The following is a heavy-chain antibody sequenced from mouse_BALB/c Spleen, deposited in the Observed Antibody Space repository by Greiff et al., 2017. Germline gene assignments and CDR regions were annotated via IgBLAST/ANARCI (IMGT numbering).Heavy chain of an antibody. D-gene: IGHD2-3*01. CDR3: ARANDGYYEDAMDY. V-gene: IGHV5-9-4*01. J-gene: IGHJ4*01. CDR1: GFTFSSYA. CDR2: ISSGGSYT. Sequence: EVQLVESGGGLVKPGGSLKLSCAASGFTFSSYAMSWVRQSPEKRLEWVAEISSGGSYTYYPDTVTGRFTISRDNAKNTLYLEMSSLRSEDTAMYYCARANDGYYEDAMDYWGQGTSVTVSS.